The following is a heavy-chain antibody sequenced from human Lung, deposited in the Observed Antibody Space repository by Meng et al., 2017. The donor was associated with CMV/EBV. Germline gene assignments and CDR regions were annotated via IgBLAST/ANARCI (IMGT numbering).Heavy chain of an antibody. V-gene: IGHV1-69*08. D-gene: IGHD4-11*01. J-gene: IGHJ5*02. CDR1: GGKFNSYS. Sequence: SXXVSXKAYGGKFNSYSFIWVRQAPGQGLEWVGRIVPLLRTPIFAQSFQGRVTITADRSSSTTYMELSRLRSEDTAVYYCASATYMTTQQGWFATWGQGTLVTVSS. CDR2: IVPLLRTP. CDR3: ASATYMTTQQGWFAT.